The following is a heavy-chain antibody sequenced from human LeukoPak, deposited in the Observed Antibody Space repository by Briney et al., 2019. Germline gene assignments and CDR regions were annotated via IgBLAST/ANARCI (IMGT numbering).Heavy chain of an antibody. Sequence: SAKVSCKASGGTFSSYAISWVRQAPGQGLEWMGGIIPIFGTANYAQKFQGRVTITADESTSTAYMELSSLRSEDTAVYYCASWIDYGSRERTFDYWGQGTLVTVSS. CDR3: ASWIDYGSRERTFDY. D-gene: IGHD3-10*01. CDR2: IIPIFGTA. V-gene: IGHV1-69*01. J-gene: IGHJ4*02. CDR1: GGTFSSYA.